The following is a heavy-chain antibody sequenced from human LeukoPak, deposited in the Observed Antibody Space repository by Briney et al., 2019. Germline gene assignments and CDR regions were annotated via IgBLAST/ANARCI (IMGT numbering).Heavy chain of an antibody. CDR2: ISSSSSYI. CDR3: ARAPYDSTGYEAPLAFDI. Sequence: GGSVRLFCAASGFTFSTYTMNWVSQAPGKGLEGVSTISSSSSYIYYGDSVKGPFTISRKNGKSSLYLQMNSLRAEDTAVYYCARAPYDSTGYEAPLAFDIWGQGTMVTASS. D-gene: IGHD3-22*01. J-gene: IGHJ3*02. V-gene: IGHV3-21*01. CDR1: GFTFSTYT.